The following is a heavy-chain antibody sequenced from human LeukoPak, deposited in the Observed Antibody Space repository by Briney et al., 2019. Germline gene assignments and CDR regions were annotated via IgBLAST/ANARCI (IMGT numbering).Heavy chain of an antibody. D-gene: IGHD2-2*01. J-gene: IGHJ3*02. CDR3: AKDGYCSSTSCLNAFDI. CDR2: ISSSSSYI. Sequence: GGSLRLSCAASGFTFSSYSMNWVRQAPGKGLEWVSSISSSSSYIYYADSVKGRFTISRDNAKNSLYLQMNSLRAEDTAVYYCAKDGYCSSTSCLNAFDIWGQGTMVTVSS. V-gene: IGHV3-21*04. CDR1: GFTFSSYS.